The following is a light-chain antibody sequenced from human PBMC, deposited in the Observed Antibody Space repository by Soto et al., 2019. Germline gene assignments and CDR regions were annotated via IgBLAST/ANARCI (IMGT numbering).Light chain of an antibody. V-gene: IGKV3-11*01. CDR2: DAS. J-gene: IGKJ4*01. Sequence: EIVLTQSPATLSLSPGERATLSCRASQSVSSYLAWYQQKPGQAPRLLIYDASNRATGIPARFSGSGSGTDLTLTISGLEPEDFALYYCQQYGVTPPNTFGGGTKVDIK. CDR3: QQYGVTPPNT. CDR1: QSVSSY.